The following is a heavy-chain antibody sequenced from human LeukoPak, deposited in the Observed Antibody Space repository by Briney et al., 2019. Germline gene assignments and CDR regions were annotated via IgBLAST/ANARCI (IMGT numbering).Heavy chain of an antibody. V-gene: IGHV3-30*04. CDR3: ARGRDNYYFGMDV. CDR1: GFTFSSYA. J-gene: IGHJ6*02. D-gene: IGHD3-9*01. CDR2: ISYDGSNK. Sequence: GGSLRLSCAASGFTFSSYAMHWVRQAPGKGLEWVAVISYDGSNKYYADSVKGRFTISRDNSKNTLYLQMNSLRAEDTAVYYCARGRDNYYFGMDVWGQGTTVTVSS.